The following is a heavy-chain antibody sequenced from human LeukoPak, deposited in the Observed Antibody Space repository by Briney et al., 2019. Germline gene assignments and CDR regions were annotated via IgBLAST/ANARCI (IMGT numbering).Heavy chain of an antibody. CDR1: GYTFTSYA. D-gene: IGHD5-18*01. Sequence: ASVKVSCKASGYTFTSYAMNWVRQAPGQGLEWMGWINTNTGNPTYAQGFTGRFVFSLGTSVSTAYLQISSLKAEDTAVYYCAREPLLYTAMVKGRGGFDYWGQGTLVTVSS. V-gene: IGHV7-4-1*02. CDR3: AREPLLYTAMVKGRGGFDY. J-gene: IGHJ4*02. CDR2: INTNTGNP.